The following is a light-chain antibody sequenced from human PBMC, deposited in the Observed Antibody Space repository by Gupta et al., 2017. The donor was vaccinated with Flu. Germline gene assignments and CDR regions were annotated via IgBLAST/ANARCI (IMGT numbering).Light chain of an antibody. CDR2: KAS. V-gene: IGKV1-5*03. J-gene: IGKJ4*01. CDR1: QNIEDW. Sequence: DFQMTQSPSTLFASVGDRVTITCRASQNIEDWLAWYQQKPGKSPQLLIYKASKFEGAVPSRFGGSGFWTEFTLTISSLQPDDSAIYYCQNDNYHFGGGTKVEIK. CDR3: QNDNYH.